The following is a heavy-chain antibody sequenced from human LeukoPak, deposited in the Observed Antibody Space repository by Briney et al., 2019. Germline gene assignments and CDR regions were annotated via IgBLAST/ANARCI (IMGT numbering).Heavy chain of an antibody. Sequence: GGSLRLSCEASGFTFSRYSLTWVRQAPGKGLEWVSSISSSSSYIYYADSVKGRFTISRDNTKNSLYLQMNSLRAEDTALYYCARQADTAMLIWSFTDYWGQGTLVTVSS. CDR2: ISSSSSYI. D-gene: IGHD5-18*01. J-gene: IGHJ4*02. V-gene: IGHV3-21*01. CDR3: ARQADTAMLIWSFTDY. CDR1: GFTFSRYS.